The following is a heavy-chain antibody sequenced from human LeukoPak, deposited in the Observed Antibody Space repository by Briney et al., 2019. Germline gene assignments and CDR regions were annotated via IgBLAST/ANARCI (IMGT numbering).Heavy chain of an antibody. D-gene: IGHD2/OR15-2a*01. CDR2: ISHDGTT. CDR1: GGSIDITNY. V-gene: IGHV4-4*03. J-gene: IGHJ4*02. CDR3: TRENRPFCPFAY. Sequence: PPGTLSLTCGVSGGSIDITNYWSWVRQAPGKGLEWIGEISHDGTTNYNSSLRSRVAMSLDRANNQFSLRLTSVTAADTAVYYCTRENRPFCPFAYWGQGVLVTASS.